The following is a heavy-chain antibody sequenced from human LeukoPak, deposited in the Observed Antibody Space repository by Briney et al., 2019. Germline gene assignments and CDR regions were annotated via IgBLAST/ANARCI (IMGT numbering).Heavy chain of an antibody. V-gene: IGHV3-33*06. Sequence: PGGSLRLSCAASGFTFSSYGMHWVRQAPGKGLEWMAVEWYDGNDNVYGDSVKGRFTIYRDNAKNTLYLQMNSLRAEDTAVYYCAKAHRYCSGTTCYAIDCWGQGTLVTVSS. CDR3: AKAHRYCSGTTCYAIDC. CDR2: EWYDGNDN. J-gene: IGHJ4*02. D-gene: IGHD2-2*01. CDR1: GFTFSSYG.